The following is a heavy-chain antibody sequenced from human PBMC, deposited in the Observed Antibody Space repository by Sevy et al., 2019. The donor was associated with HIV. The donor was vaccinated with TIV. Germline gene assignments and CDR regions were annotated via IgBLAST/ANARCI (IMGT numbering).Heavy chain of an antibody. V-gene: IGHV1-18*01. J-gene: IGHJ3*01. D-gene: IGHD2-8*01. CDR2: IGASRGNT. CDR1: GYSFISYG. Sequence: ASVKVSCKASGYSFISYGISWVRQAPGQGLEWMGWIGASRGNTNYAQMFQGRVTMTTDTSTSTAYMQLTSLKSDDTAVYYCARDAPVYLSPEAFRVWGQGTMVTVSS. CDR3: ARDAPVYLSPEAFRV.